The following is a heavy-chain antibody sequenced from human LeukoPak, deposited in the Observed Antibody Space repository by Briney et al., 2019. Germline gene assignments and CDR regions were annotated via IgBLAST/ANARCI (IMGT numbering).Heavy chain of an antibody. D-gene: IGHD3-10*01. CDR1: GFTFSSYN. V-gene: IGHV3-48*04. CDR2: ISSSSSNM. J-gene: IGHJ4*02. Sequence: GGSLRLSCAASGFTFSSYNMNWVRQAPGKGLEWISYISSSSSNMYYADSVKGRFTISRDNAKTSLYLQMNSLRAEDTAVYYCAKVGDYYGSGKYSNFDYWGQGTLVTVSS. CDR3: AKVGDYYGSGKYSNFDY.